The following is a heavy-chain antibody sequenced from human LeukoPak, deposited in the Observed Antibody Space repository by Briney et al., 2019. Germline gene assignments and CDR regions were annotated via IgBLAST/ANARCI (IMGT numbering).Heavy chain of an antibody. CDR1: GGSISSYY. CDR3: ARGGVVIATPFY. J-gene: IGHJ4*02. Sequence: SETLSLTCTVSGGSISSYYWSWIRQPPGKGLEWIGYIYYSGSTNYNPSLRSRVTISVDTSKNQFSLKLSSVTAADTAVYYCARGGVVIATPFYWGQGTLVTVSS. CDR2: IYYSGST. V-gene: IGHV4-59*01. D-gene: IGHD2-21*01.